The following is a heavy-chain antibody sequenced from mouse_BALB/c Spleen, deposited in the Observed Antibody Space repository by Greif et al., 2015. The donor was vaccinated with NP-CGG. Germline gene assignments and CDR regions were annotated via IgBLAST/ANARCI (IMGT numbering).Heavy chain of an antibody. V-gene: IGHV5-15*02. D-gene: IGHD1-1*01. CDR3: ARDYYGSSYYFDY. J-gene: IGHJ2*01. CDR1: GFTFSDYG. Sequence: EVHLVESGGGLVQPGGSRELSCAASGFTFSDYGMAWVRQAPGKGPEWVAFISNLAYSIYYADTVTGRFTISRENAKNTLYLEMSSLRSEDTAMYYCARDYYGSSYYFDYWGQGTTLTVSS. CDR2: ISNLAYSI.